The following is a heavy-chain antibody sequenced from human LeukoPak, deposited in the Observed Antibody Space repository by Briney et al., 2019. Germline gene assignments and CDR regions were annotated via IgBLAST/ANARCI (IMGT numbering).Heavy chain of an antibody. D-gene: IGHD3-22*01. CDR2: IKQDGSEK. CDR1: GFTFSSYW. Sequence: GGSLRLSCAASGFTFSSYWMSWVRQAPGKGLEWVANIKQDGSEKYYVDSVKGRFTISRDNAKNSLYLQMNSLRAEDTAVYYCARACLYDSSGCQGAFDIWGQGTMVTVSS. V-gene: IGHV3-7*01. CDR3: ARACLYDSSGCQGAFDI. J-gene: IGHJ3*02.